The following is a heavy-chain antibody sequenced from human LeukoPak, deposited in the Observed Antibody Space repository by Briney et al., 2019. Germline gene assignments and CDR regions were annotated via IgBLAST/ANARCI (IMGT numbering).Heavy chain of an antibody. CDR3: ARRSYRGVIGLYYYYYMDV. CDR2: IKEDGSEK. J-gene: IGHJ6*03. V-gene: IGHV3-7*01. Sequence: GGSLRLSCVGSGFSFSTYWMSWVRQAPGKGLEWVANIKEDGSEKYYVDSAKGRFTMSRDNAKNSVYLQMNRLRVEDTAVYYCARRSYRGVIGLYYYYYMDVWGKGTPVTVSS. CDR1: GFSFSTYW. D-gene: IGHD3-16*02.